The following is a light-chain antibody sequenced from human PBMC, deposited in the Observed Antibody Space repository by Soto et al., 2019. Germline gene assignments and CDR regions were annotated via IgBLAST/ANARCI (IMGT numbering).Light chain of an antibody. Sequence: DIQMTQSPSSLSASVGDRVTITCRASQIISTYLNWYQQRAGLAPRLLIYAASSLQSGVPPRFSGSGSGTDFTLTISCLQSEDFATYYWQQYYSYPQTFGQGTKVDIK. CDR3: QQYYSYPQT. CDR2: AAS. CDR1: QIISTY. V-gene: IGKV1-39*01. J-gene: IGKJ1*01.